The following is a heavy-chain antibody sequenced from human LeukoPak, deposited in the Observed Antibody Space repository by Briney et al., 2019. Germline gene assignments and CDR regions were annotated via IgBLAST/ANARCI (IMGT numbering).Heavy chain of an antibody. Sequence: SETLSLTCSVSGGSISSGDYYWRWIRQPPGKGLEWIGYICYSGSTYYNPSLKSRVTISVDTSKNQFSLKLSSVTAADTAVYYCARVFLRITMIVVVYYFDYWGQGTQVTVSS. CDR2: ICYSGST. J-gene: IGHJ4*02. CDR3: ARVFLRITMIVVVYYFDY. D-gene: IGHD3-22*01. CDR1: GGSISSGDYY. V-gene: IGHV4-30-4*08.